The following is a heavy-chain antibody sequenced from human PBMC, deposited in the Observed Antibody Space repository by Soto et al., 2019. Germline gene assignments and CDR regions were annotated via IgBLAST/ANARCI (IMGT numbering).Heavy chain of an antibody. V-gene: IGHV1-69*05. D-gene: IGHD5-18*01. CDR3: ASSVDTAMMGVY. Sequence: QVQLVQSGAEVKKPGSSVKVSCKASGGTFSSYAISWVRQAPGQGLEWMGGIIPIFGTANYAQKFQGRVTITPDDSTSTASMGLSSLRSEDTAVYYCASSVDTAMMGVYWGQGTLVTVSS. J-gene: IGHJ4*02. CDR2: IIPIFGTA. CDR1: GGTFSSYA.